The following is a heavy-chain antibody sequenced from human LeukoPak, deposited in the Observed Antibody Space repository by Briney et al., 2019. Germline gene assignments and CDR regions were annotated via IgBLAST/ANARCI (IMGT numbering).Heavy chain of an antibody. CDR2: ISGSSGII. CDR3: ARDVNHAFDY. CDR1: GFTFNTYT. Sequence: HPGGSLRLSCAASGFTFNTYTMNWVRRAPGKGLEWVSYISGSSGIISYADSVRGRFTISRDNAKNSLYLQMNSLRAEDTAIYYCARDVNHAFDYWGQGILVTVSS. V-gene: IGHV3-48*01. J-gene: IGHJ4*02. D-gene: IGHD1-14*01.